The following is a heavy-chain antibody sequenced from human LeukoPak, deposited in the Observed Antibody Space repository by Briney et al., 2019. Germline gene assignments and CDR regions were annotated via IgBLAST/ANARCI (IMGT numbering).Heavy chain of an antibody. CDR2: ISSSSSYI. CDR3: ARAVDTAMVF. D-gene: IGHD5-18*01. V-gene: IGHV3-21*01. J-gene: IGHJ4*02. Sequence: GGPLRLSCAASGFIFSSYSMNWVRQAPGKGLEWVSSISSSSSYIYYADSVKVRFTISRDNAKNSLYLQMSSLRAEDTAVYYCARAVDTAMVFRGQGTLVTVSS. CDR1: GFIFSSYS.